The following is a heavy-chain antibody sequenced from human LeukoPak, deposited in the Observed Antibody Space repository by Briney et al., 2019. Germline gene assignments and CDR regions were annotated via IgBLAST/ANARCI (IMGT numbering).Heavy chain of an antibody. D-gene: IGHD4-23*01. V-gene: IGHV3-11*01. CDR3: ARVRAVVTHSYGMDV. CDR1: GFTFSDYY. CDR2: ISSSGSTI. J-gene: IGHJ6*02. Sequence: AGGSLRLSCAASGFTFSDYYMSWIRQAPGKGLEWVSYISSSGSTIYYADSVKGRFTISRDNAKNSLYLQMNSLRAEDTAVYYCARVRAVVTHSYGMDVWGQGTTVTVSS.